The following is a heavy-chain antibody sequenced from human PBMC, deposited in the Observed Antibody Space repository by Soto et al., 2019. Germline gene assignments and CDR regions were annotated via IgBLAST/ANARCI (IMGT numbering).Heavy chain of an antibody. J-gene: IGHJ5*02. Sequence: PGGSLRLSCAASGFTFSSYWMHWVRQAPGKGLVWVSRINSDGSSTSYADSVKGRFTISRDNAKNTLYLQMNSLRAEDTAVYYCARMDTAMAPRPVTWFDPWGQGTLVTVSS. CDR1: GFTFSSYW. D-gene: IGHD5-18*01. CDR2: INSDGSST. V-gene: IGHV3-74*01. CDR3: ARMDTAMAPRPVTWFDP.